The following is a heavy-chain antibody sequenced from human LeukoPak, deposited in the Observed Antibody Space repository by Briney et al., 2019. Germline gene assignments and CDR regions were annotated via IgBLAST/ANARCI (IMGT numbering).Heavy chain of an antibody. V-gene: IGHV4-39*01. D-gene: IGHD3/OR15-3a*01. J-gene: IGHJ4*02. CDR2: IYYSGST. Sequence: SETLSLTCTVSGGSISSSSYYWGWIRQPPGKGLEWIGSIYYSGSTYYNPSLKSRVTISVDTSKNQFSLKLSSVTAAVTAVYYCARHPSFEDWLLLFYFDYWGQGTLVTVSS. CDR1: GGSISSSSYY. CDR3: ARHPSFEDWLLLFYFDY.